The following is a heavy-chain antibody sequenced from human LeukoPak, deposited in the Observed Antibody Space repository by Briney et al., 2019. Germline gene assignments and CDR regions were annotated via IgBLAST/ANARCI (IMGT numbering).Heavy chain of an antibody. CDR1: GFTFSSYA. J-gene: IGHJ3*01. CDR3: TRRGMALDAFDV. CDR2: ISGSGYST. Sequence: GGSLRLSCAASGFTFSSYAMSWVRQAPGKGLEWVSAISGSGYSTYYADSVKGRFTIFRDNSKNTLYLQMDSLRAEDTAVYYCTRRGMALDAFDVWGQGTMVTVSS. D-gene: IGHD3-16*01. V-gene: IGHV3-23*01.